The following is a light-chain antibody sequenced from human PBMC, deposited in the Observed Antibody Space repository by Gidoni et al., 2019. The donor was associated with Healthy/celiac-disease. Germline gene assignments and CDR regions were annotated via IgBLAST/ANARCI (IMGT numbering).Light chain of an antibody. J-gene: IGKJ1*01. Sequence: EIVLTQSPGTLSLSPGERATLSCRASQSVSSSYLAWYQQKPGQAPRLLIYGASSRATGIPDRFSCSGSGTDFTLTISRLEPEDFAVYYCQQDGSSPWTFGQGTKVEIK. CDR3: QQDGSSPWT. CDR2: GAS. V-gene: IGKV3-20*01. CDR1: QSVSSSY.